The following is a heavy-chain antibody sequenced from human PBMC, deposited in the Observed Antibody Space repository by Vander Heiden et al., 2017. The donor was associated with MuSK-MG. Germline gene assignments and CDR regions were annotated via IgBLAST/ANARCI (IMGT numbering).Heavy chain of an antibody. J-gene: IGHJ4*02. CDR3: AKGVRLGDLGSFDY. V-gene: IGHV3-9*01. CDR2: ISWNSGSI. D-gene: IGHD3-16*01. CDR1: GFTVDDYA. Sequence: EVQLVESGGGLVQPGRSLRLSCSASGFTVDDYAMPWVREARGKGLEWVSGISWNSGSIGYADSVKGRFTISRDNAKNSLYLQMNSLRAEDTALYYCAKGVRLGDLGSFDYWGQGTLVTVSS.